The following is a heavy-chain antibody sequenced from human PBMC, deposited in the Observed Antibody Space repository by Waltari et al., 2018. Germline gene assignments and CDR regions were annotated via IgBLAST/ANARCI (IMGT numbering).Heavy chain of an antibody. D-gene: IGHD6-13*01. V-gene: IGHV1-3*01. Sequence: QKFQGRVTITRDTSASTAYMELSSLRSEDTAVYYCARDRIAAAGTDYYYGMDVWGQGTTVTVSS. J-gene: IGHJ6*02. CDR3: ARDRIAAAGTDYYYGMDV.